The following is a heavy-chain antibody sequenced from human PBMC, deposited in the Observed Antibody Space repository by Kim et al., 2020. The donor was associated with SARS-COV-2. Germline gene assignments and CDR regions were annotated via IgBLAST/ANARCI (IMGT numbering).Heavy chain of an antibody. CDR1: GFTFSSYG. J-gene: IGHJ6*01. V-gene: IGHV3-33*05. CDR2: ISYDGSNK. Sequence: GGSLRLSCAASGFTFSSYGMHWVRQAPGKGLEWVAVISYDGSNKYYADSVKGRFTISRDNSKNTLYLQMNSLRAEDTAVYYCARALIYDSSGYRYYYYG. CDR3: ARALIYDSSGYRYYYYG. D-gene: IGHD3-22*01.